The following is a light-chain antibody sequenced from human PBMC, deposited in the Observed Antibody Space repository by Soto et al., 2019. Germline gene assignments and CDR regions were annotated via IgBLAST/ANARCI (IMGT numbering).Light chain of an antibody. CDR2: EVS. CDR3: RSYAGSKTL. Sequence: QSALTQPPSASGSPGQSVTISCTGTSSDVGGYNYVSWYQQHPGKAPKLMIYEVSKRPSGVPDRFSGSKSGNTASLTVSGLQGEDEADYYCRSYAGSKTLFGGGTKLTVL. V-gene: IGLV2-8*01. J-gene: IGLJ2*01. CDR1: SSDVGGYNY.